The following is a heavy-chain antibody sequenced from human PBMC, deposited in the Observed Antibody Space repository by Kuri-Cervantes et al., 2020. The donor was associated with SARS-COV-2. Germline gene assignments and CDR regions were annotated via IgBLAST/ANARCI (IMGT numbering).Heavy chain of an antibody. D-gene: IGHD3-3*01. J-gene: IGHJ5*02. CDR2: VNHNGGA. V-gene: IGHV4-34*01. CDR3: ARMGMDTIFGVVTIPNWFDP. Sequence: SETLSLTCAIYGGSLSGSYWSWIRQSPGKRQEWIGEVNHNGGANYNPSLRSRVTISVDPSKNQFSLRLSSVTAADTAVYYCARMGMDTIFGVVTIPNWFDPWGQGTLVTVSS. CDR1: GGSLSGSY.